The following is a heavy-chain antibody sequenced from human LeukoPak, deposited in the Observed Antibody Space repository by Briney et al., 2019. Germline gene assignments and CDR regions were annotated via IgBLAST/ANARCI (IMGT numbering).Heavy chain of an antibody. CDR2: IKQDGSEK. V-gene: IGHV3-7*01. J-gene: IGHJ6*02. CDR3: ARASYLGELSFRGYYGMDV. D-gene: IGHD3-16*02. CDR1: GFTFSDYY. Sequence: QSGGSLRLSCAASGFTFSDYYMSWVRQAPGKGLEWVANIKQDGSEKYYVDSVKGRFTISRDNAKNSLYLQMNSLRAEDTAVYYCARASYLGELSFRGYYGMDVWGQGTTVTVSS.